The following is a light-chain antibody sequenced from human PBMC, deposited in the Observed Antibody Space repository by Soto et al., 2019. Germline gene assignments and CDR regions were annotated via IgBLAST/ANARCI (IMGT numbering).Light chain of an antibody. CDR2: GAS. CDR3: QYYGTSPRP. J-gene: IGKJ1*01. CDR1: QRVSSSY. Sequence: EIVLTQSPGTLSLSPGERVTLSCRATQRVSSSYLAWYQQKPGQAPRLLIYGASTRATGIPDRFGGSGSGTDFTLTISRLDPEDFAVYYCQYYGTSPRPFGQGTKIDLK. V-gene: IGKV3-20*01.